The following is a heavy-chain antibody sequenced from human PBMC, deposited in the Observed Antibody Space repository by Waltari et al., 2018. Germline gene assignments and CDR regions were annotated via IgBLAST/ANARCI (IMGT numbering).Heavy chain of an antibody. V-gene: IGHV3-74*03. Sequence: EVQLVESGGGLVQPGGCLRLSCTASGFTFSNYWMHWVRQIPGEGLVWVAGINGDGSATKYADFVKGRFTISKDTAKNTLYLQMNSLRTEDTALYYCSRGKQDFDYWGRGTLVTVSS. CDR1: GFTFSNYW. CDR3: SRGKQDFDY. D-gene: IGHD6-13*01. J-gene: IGHJ4*02. CDR2: INGDGSAT.